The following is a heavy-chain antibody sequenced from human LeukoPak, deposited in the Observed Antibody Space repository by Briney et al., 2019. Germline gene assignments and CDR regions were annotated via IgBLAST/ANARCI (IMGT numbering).Heavy chain of an antibody. CDR2: ISSSGSTI. CDR1: GVTVSDNY. J-gene: IGHJ6*03. D-gene: IGHD6-13*01. V-gene: IGHV3-11*04. CDR3: ARDLSSSWYGDYYYYMDV. Sequence: GGSLRLSCAASGVTVSDNYMSWIRQAPGKGLEWVSYISSSGSTIYYADSVKGRFTISRDNAKNSLYLQMNSLRAEDTAVYYCARDLSSSWYGDYYYYMDVWGKGTTVTVSS.